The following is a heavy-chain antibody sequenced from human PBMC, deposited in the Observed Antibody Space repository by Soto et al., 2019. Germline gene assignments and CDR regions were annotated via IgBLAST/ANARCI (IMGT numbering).Heavy chain of an antibody. CDR2: IIPILGIA. D-gene: IGHD2-15*01. CDR3: HLEVYCSGCSCYFQDS. J-gene: IGHJ4*02. CDR1: GGTFSSYT. V-gene: IGHV1-69*02. Sequence: QVQLVQSGAEVKKPGSSVKVSCKASGGTFSSYTISWVRQAPGQGLEWMGRIIPILGIANYAQKFQGRVTITADKSTSTAYMELSSLRSEDTAVYYRHLEVYCSGCSCYFQDSWGQGTLVTVSS.